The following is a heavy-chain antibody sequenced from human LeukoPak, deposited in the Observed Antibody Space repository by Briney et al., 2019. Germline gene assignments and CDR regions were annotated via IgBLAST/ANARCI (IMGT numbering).Heavy chain of an antibody. CDR3: ARSPAMVRGVIHFDY. Sequence: SVKVSCKASGGTFSSYAISWVRQAPGQGLEWMGGIIPIFGTANYAQKFQGRVTITADESTSTAYMELSSVRSEDTAVYYCARSPAMVRGVIHFDYWGQGTLVTVSS. J-gene: IGHJ4*02. V-gene: IGHV1-69*01. D-gene: IGHD3-10*01. CDR1: GGTFSSYA. CDR2: IIPIFGTA.